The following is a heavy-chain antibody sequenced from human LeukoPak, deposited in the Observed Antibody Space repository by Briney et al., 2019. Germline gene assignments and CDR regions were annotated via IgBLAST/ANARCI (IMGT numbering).Heavy chain of an antibody. V-gene: IGHV4-39*01. CDR3: ARLTDF. CDR2: ISYSGNT. J-gene: IGHJ4*02. Sequence: PSETLSLTCTVSGGSLIISNYYWGCIRQSPGKGLECIGKISYSGNTYYNPSLRSRVHMSVDTSKNQFSLTLSSVTAADTAVYYCARLTDFWGQGILVTVSS. CDR1: GGSLIISNYY.